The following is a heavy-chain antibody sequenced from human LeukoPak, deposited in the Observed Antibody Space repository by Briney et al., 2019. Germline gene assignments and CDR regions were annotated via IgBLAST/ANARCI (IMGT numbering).Heavy chain of an antibody. CDR3: ARGQTYYDFWSGYYFDY. Sequence: PSETLSLTCTVSGGSISSHYWSWIRQPPGKGLEGIGYIYYSGSTNYNPSVKSRVTISVDTSKNQFSLKLSSVTAADTAVYYCARGQTYYDFWSGYYFDYWGQGTLVTVSS. D-gene: IGHD3-3*01. CDR2: IYYSGST. V-gene: IGHV4-59*11. J-gene: IGHJ4*02. CDR1: GGSISSHY.